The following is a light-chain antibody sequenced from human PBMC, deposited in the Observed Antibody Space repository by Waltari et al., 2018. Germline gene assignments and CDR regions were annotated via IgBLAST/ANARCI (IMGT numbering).Light chain of an antibody. Sequence: EIVMTQSPATLSVSPGESATLSCKASQSFITNLAWYQQKPGQPPRLLIYGASARATGIPDRFSGSGFGTEFTLAISSLQSEDSAIYYCQQYHNWPRVFGQGTKVEIK. CDR1: QSFITN. J-gene: IGKJ1*01. CDR3: QQYHNWPRV. V-gene: IGKV3-15*01. CDR2: GAS.